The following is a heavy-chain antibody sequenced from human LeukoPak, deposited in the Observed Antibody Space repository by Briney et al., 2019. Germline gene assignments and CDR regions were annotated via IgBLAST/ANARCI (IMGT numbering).Heavy chain of an antibody. J-gene: IGHJ4*02. Sequence: PGGSLRLSCAASGFTFSNFAMSWVRQAPGKGLEWVSGISGSASSTYYADSVKGRFTISRDNSKNTLYLQMSSLRAEDTAIYYCAQVAWYSYNFGGQGTLVTVSS. CDR1: GFTFSNFA. CDR2: ISGSASST. V-gene: IGHV3-23*01. CDR3: AQVAWYSYNF. D-gene: IGHD5-18*01.